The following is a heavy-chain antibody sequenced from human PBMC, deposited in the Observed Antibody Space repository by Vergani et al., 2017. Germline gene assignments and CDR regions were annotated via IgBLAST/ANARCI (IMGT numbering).Heavy chain of an antibody. J-gene: IGHJ4*02. D-gene: IGHD4-17*01. CDR2: INHSGST. V-gene: IGHV4-59*12. CDR1: GGSISSYY. CDR3: ARGTTVTTYYFDY. Sequence: QVQLQESGPGLVKPSETLSLTCTVSGGSISSYYWSWIRQPPGKGLEWIGEINHSGSTNYNPSLKSRVTISVDTSKNQFSLKLSSVTAADTAVYYCARGTTVTTYYFDYWGQGTLVTVSS.